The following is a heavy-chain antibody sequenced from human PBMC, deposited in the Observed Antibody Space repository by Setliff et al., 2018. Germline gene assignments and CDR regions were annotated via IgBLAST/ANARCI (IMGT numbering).Heavy chain of an antibody. D-gene: IGHD3-3*01. CDR2: IYHKGRT. J-gene: IGHJ3*02. Sequence: PSETLSLTCGVSGISISSGHYWGWIRQPPGKGLAWIATIYHKGRTYYNPSLDSRVTISLDTSKNHFSLRLSSVTAADTAVYYCASPRRDDLDSPFDAFDIWGQGTKVTVSS. V-gene: IGHV4-38-2*01. CDR1: GISISSGHY. CDR3: ASPRRDDLDSPFDAFDI.